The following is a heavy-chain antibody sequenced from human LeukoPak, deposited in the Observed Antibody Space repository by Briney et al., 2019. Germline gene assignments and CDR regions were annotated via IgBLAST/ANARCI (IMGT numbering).Heavy chain of an antibody. CDR3: ARGPDAYYYNDY. CDR2: ISYSGST. V-gene: IGHV4-30-4*01. J-gene: IGHJ4*02. D-gene: IGHD5-24*01. Sequence: SETLSLTCAVYGGSFSDYYWSWVRQPPGKGLEWIGDISYSGSTSYNPSLKSRVTISVDTSTNRFSLKLSSVTAADTAVYFCARGPDAYYYNDYWGPGTLVTVSS. CDR1: GGSFSDYY.